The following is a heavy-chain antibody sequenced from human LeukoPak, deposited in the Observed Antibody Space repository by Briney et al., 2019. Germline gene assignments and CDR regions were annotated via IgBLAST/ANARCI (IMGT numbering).Heavy chain of an antibody. Sequence: WGSLRLSCAASGFTFSSYAMHWVRQAPGKGLEWVAFIRYDGSTKYYADSVKGRFTISRDNSKNTLYFQMNSLRAEDTAVYYCAKDWGGSAPRYFDPWGQGTLVTVSS. CDR2: IRYDGSTK. D-gene: IGHD3-16*01. CDR1: GFTFSSYA. V-gene: IGHV3-30*02. J-gene: IGHJ4*02. CDR3: AKDWGGSAPRYFDP.